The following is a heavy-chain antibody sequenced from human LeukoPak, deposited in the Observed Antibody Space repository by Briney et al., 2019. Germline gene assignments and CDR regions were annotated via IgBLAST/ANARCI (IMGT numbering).Heavy chain of an antibody. D-gene: IGHD6-19*01. J-gene: IGHJ4*02. CDR2: INSGGST. CDR1: GFTFSSYA. CDR3: AKDLAVAGTASGY. V-gene: IGHV3-23*01. Sequence: GGSLRLSCAASGFTFSSYAMSWVRQAPGKGLEWISSINSGGSTYYADSVKGRFTISRDNSKNTLYLQMNSLRADGTAVYYCAKDLAVAGTASGYWGQGTLVTVSS.